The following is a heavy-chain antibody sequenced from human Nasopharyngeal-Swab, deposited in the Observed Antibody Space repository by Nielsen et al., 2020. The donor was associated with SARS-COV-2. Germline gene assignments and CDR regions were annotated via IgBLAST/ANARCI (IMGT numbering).Heavy chain of an antibody. CDR2: ISPSSSDT. J-gene: IGHJ6*02. CDR3: ARGHYGLDV. CDR1: GFTFLDHY. Sequence: GESLKLSCAASGFTFLDHYMSWIRQAPGKGLEWVLYISPSSSDTNYADSVKGRFTISRDNAKNSLYLQMNSLRAEDTAVYYCARGHYGLDVWGQGTTVTVSS. V-gene: IGHV3-11*06.